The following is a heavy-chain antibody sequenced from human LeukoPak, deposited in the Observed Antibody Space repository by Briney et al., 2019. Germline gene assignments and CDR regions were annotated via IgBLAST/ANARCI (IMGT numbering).Heavy chain of an antibody. V-gene: IGHV1-69*13. J-gene: IGHJ5*02. Sequence: SVKVSCKASGGTFSSYAISWVRQAPGQGLEWMGGIIPIFGTANYTQKFQGRVTITADESTSTAYMELSSLRSEDTAVYYCAREVDYGDKPYPSWGQGTLVTVSS. CDR1: GGTFSSYA. CDR2: IIPIFGTA. D-gene: IGHD4-17*01. CDR3: AREVDYGDKPYPS.